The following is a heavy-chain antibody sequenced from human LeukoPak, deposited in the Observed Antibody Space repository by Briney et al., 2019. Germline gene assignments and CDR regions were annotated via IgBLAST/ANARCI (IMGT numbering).Heavy chain of an antibody. D-gene: IGHD1-26*01. CDR2: ISYDGSNK. V-gene: IGHV3-30*18. CDR3: AKGLLMGPTGYYYYYGMDV. J-gene: IGHJ6*02. Sequence: GGSLRLSCAASGFTLSSYGMHWVRQAPGKGLEWVAVISYDGSNKYYADSVKGRFTISRDNSKNTLYLQMNSLRAEDTAVYYCAKGLLMGPTGYYYYYGMDVWGQGTTVTVSS. CDR1: GFTLSSYG.